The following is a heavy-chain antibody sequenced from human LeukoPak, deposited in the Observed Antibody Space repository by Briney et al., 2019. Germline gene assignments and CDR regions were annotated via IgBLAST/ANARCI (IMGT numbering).Heavy chain of an antibody. Sequence: PGGSLRLSCAASRFTFSSYGMHWVRQAPGKGLEWVAVISYDGSNKYYADSVKGRFTISRDNSKNTLYLQMNSLRAEDTAVYYCATFGERYYWGQGTLVTVSS. CDR1: RFTFSSYG. J-gene: IGHJ4*02. D-gene: IGHD3-10*01. CDR2: ISYDGSNK. CDR3: ATFGERYY. V-gene: IGHV3-30*03.